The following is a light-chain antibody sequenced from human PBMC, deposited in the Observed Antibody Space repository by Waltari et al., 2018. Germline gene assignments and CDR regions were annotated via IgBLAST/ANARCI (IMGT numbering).Light chain of an antibody. CDR3: GTWDSSLSAHV. CDR2: ENN. Sequence: QSVLTQPPSVSAAPGQKVTISCSGSNSNIGTNYVSWYQQLPGTAPKVLIYENNKRPSGIPTRFSASKSRTSTTLDITGLQAGDEADYHCGTWDSSLSAHVFGTGTRVTVL. CDR1: NSNIGTNY. J-gene: IGLJ1*01. V-gene: IGLV1-51*01.